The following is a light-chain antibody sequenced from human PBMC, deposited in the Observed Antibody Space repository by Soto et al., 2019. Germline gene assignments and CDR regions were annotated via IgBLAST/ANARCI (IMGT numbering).Light chain of an antibody. CDR2: DAS. J-gene: IGKJ1*01. CDR1: QIVRSNS. V-gene: IGKV3-20*01. CDR3: QHYTSYSEA. Sequence: FSQSPGTLSLSPGDSATISCRASQIVRSNSLAWYQQKPGQAPRLLIYDASNRATGIPARFSGSGSGTEFTLTISSLQPDDFATYYCQHYTSYSEASGQGTNVDIK.